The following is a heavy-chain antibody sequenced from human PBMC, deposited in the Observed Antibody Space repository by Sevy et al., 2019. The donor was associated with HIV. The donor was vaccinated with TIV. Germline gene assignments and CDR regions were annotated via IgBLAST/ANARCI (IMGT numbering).Heavy chain of an antibody. J-gene: IGHJ4*02. V-gene: IGHV1-24*01. D-gene: IGHD3-22*01. Sequence: ASVKVSCKVSGYTLSDLPTYWVRQAPGKGLEWMGGFDPEDGETIYAQKFQGRVTMTEDTSTDTAYMELSSLTSEDTAVYYCATMDYYYDTSGYSSGDYWGQGTLVTVSS. CDR3: ATMDYYYDTSGYSSGDY. CDR1: GYTLSDLP. CDR2: FDPEDGET.